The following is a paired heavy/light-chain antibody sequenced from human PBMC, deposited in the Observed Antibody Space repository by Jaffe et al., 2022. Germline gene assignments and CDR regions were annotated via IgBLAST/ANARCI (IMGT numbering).Light chain of an antibody. J-gene: IGKJ4*01. CDR3: MQGLQTPLT. Sequence: EIVMTQSPLSLPVTPGEPASISCRSSQSLLHTNGLHYLDWYLQKPGQSPQLLIYLASNRASGVPDRFSGSGSGTDFTLKISRVEAEDVGVYFCMQGLQTPLTFGGGTRVEIK. CDR1: QSLLHTNGLHY. CDR2: LAS. V-gene: IGKV2-28*01.
Heavy chain of an antibody. J-gene: IGHJ3*01. D-gene: IGHD3-3*01. CDR3: ATPEDKEWSRAFDV. CDR1: GDSFNKYV. CDR2: IIPTYGTA. V-gene: IGHV1-69*01. Sequence: QVHLVQSGAEVKRPGSSVKVSCKASGDSFNKYVISWVRQAPGQGLEWMGWIIPTYGTATYAQKFQGRITITADESASTAYMDLSSLRSDDTAVYYCATPEDKEWSRAFDVWGQGTLVMVSS.